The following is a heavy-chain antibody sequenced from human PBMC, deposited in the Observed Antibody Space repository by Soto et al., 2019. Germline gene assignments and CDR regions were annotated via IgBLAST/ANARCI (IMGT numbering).Heavy chain of an antibody. CDR3: ARSKAISDRPYYGMDV. V-gene: IGHV3-33*01. Sequence: QVQLVESGGGVVQPGRSLRLSCAASGFTFSSYGMHWVRQAPGKGLEWVAVIWYDGSNKYYADSVKGRFTISRDNSKNXLYLQMNSLRAEDTAVYYCARSKAISDRPYYGMDVWGQGTTVTVSS. CDR2: IWYDGSNK. CDR1: GFTFSSYG. J-gene: IGHJ6*02. D-gene: IGHD2-2*02.